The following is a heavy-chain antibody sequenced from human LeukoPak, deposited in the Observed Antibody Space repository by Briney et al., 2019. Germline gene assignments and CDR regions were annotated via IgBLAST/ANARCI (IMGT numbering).Heavy chain of an antibody. CDR3: ARDYDFWSGYLGY. CDR2: ISSSSSSYI. CDR1: GFTFSSYS. Sequence: GGSLRLSCAASGFTFSSYSMNWVRQASGKGLEWVSSISSSSSSYIYYADSVKGRFTISRDNAKNSLYLQMNSLRAEDTAVYYCARDYDFWSGYLGYWGQGTLVTVSS. J-gene: IGHJ4*02. V-gene: IGHV3-21*01. D-gene: IGHD3-3*01.